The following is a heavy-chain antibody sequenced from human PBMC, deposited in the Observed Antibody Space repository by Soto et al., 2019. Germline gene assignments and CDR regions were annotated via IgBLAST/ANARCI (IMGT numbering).Heavy chain of an antibody. Sequence: QVQLVESGGGVVQPGRSLRLSCAASGFTFSSYGMHWVRQAPGKGLEWVAVIWYDGSNKYYADSVKGRFTISRDNSKNTRYLQMNSLRAEDTAVYYCARDVYYYDSSGYLDYWGQGTLVTVSS. CDR1: GFTFSSYG. CDR3: ARDVYYYDSSGYLDY. CDR2: IWYDGSNK. D-gene: IGHD3-22*01. J-gene: IGHJ4*02. V-gene: IGHV3-33*01.